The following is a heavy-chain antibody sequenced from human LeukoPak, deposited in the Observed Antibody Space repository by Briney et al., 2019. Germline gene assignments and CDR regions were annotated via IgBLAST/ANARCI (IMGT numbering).Heavy chain of an antibody. CDR2: IIPIFGTA. CDR1: GGTFSSYA. D-gene: IGHD3-22*01. CDR3: ASYDSSGYCRHDGYFDL. Sequence: GASVKVSCKASGGTFSSYAISWVRQAPGQGLEWMGRIIPIFGTANYAQRFQGRVTITTDESTSTAYMELSSLRSEDTAVYYCASYDSSGYCRHDGYFDLWGRGTLVTVSS. J-gene: IGHJ2*01. V-gene: IGHV1-69*05.